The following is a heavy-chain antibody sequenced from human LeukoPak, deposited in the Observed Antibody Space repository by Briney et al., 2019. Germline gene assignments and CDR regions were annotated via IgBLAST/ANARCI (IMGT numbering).Heavy chain of an antibody. CDR3: ARDRLDYGDSYTLDS. V-gene: IGHV1-69*04. CDR1: GGTLNSYA. D-gene: IGHD4-17*01. J-gene: IGHJ4*02. Sequence: SVKVSCKASGGTLNSYAIRWVRQATGQGLEWMGRIIPVLDMANHAEEFQARVTITADKSTSTAYMELSSLRSEDTAIYYCARDRLDYGDSYTLDSWGQGTLVTVSS. CDR2: IIPVLDMA.